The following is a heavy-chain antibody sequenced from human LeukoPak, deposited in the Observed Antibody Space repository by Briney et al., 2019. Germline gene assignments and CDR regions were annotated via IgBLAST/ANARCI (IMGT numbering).Heavy chain of an antibody. D-gene: IGHD2-2*01. CDR2: IYYSGST. J-gene: IGHJ3*02. V-gene: IGHV4-59*01. CDR1: GGSISSYY. CDR3: ARVRRRVGDAFDI. Sequence: PSETLSLTCTVSGGSISSYYWSWIRQPPGKGLEWIGYIYYSGSTNYNPSLKSRVTISVDTSKNQFSLKLSSVTAADTAVYYCARVRRRVGDAFDIWGQGTMVTVSS.